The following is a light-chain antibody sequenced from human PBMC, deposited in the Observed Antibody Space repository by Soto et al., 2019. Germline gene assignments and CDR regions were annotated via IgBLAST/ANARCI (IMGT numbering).Light chain of an antibody. J-gene: IGLJ1*01. CDR2: EVS. CDR3: NSYTNIRNLV. Sequence: QSVPPHPGSVSPSPGHSITISCTGTSSDVGASKYVSLYKQLPGKAPKLMIYEVSNRPSGVSDRFSGSKSGSTASLTISGLQAEEEADYYCNSYTNIRNLVFGTGTKVTVL. V-gene: IGLV2-14*01. CDR1: SSDVGASKY.